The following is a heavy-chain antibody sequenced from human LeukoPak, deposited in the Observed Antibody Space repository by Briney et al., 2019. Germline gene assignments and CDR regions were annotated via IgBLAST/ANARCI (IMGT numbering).Heavy chain of an antibody. Sequence: GGSLRLSCAASGFTFSNYVMTWVRQAPGRGLEWVSTISGGGGTTHYADSVKGRFLIPRDNSKNTLSLQMNSLRAEDTAVYYCARGHSSGWYYFDYWGQGTLVTVSS. J-gene: IGHJ4*02. V-gene: IGHV3-23*01. D-gene: IGHD6-19*01. CDR3: ARGHSSGWYYFDY. CDR2: ISGGGGTT. CDR1: GFTFSNYV.